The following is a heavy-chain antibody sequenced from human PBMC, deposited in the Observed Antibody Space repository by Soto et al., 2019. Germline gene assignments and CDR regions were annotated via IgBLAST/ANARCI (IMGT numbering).Heavy chain of an antibody. D-gene: IGHD5-12*01. CDR2: IIPIFGTA. CDR3: ARDMDIVATINYYYGMDV. V-gene: IGHV1-69*01. CDR1: GGTFSSYA. Sequence: QVQLVQSGAEVKKPGSSVKVSCKASGGTFSSYAISWVRQAPGQGLEWMGGIIPIFGTANYAQKVQGRVTITADESTSTAYMELSSLRSEDTAVYYCARDMDIVATINYYYGMDVWGQGTTVTVSS. J-gene: IGHJ6*02.